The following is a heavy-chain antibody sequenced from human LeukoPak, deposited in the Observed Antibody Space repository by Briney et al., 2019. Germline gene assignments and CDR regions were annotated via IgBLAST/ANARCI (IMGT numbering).Heavy chain of an antibody. CDR2: IYHSGST. CDR3: ARDRSGSYGGFDY. D-gene: IGHD1-26*01. V-gene: IGHV4-38-2*02. CDR1: GYSISSGYY. J-gene: IGHJ4*02. Sequence: SETLSLTCTVSGYSISSGYYWGWIRQPPGKGLEWIRSIYHSGSTYYNPSLKSRVTISVDTSKNQFSLKLSSVTAADTAVYYCARDRSGSYGGFDYWGQGTLVTVSS.